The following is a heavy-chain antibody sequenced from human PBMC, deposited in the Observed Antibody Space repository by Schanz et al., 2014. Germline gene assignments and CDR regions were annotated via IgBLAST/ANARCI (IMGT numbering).Heavy chain of an antibody. CDR1: GFTFSSYA. V-gene: IGHV3-23*01. CDR2: ISGSGGST. Sequence: EVQLLESGGGLVQPGGSLRLSCAASGFTFSSYAMSWVRQAPGKALEWVSAISGSGGSTYYADSVKGRFTISRDNSKNTLYLQMNSLRAEDTAVYYCAKGRFGELSAFDIWGQGTMVTVSS. D-gene: IGHD3-10*01. CDR3: AKGRFGELSAFDI. J-gene: IGHJ3*02.